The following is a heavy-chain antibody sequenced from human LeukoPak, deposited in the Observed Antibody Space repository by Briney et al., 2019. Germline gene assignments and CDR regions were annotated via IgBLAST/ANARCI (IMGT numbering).Heavy chain of an antibody. CDR1: GFTFSSYA. D-gene: IGHD4-11*01. V-gene: IGHV3-30*04. CDR2: ISYDGSNK. J-gene: IGHJ6*03. Sequence: GRSLRLSCAASGFTFSSYAMHWVRQAPGKGLEWVAVISYDGSNKYYADSVKGRFTISRDNSKNTLYLQMNSLRAEDTAVYYCARDPTVFFYMDVWGKGTTVTVSS. CDR3: ARDPTVFFYMDV.